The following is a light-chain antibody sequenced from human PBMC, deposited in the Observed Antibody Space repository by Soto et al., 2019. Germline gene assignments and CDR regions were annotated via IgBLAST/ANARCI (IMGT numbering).Light chain of an antibody. V-gene: IGLV4-60*02. CDR1: SGHSTYI. CDR2: LEGSGSY. J-gene: IGLJ2*01. Sequence: QLVRTQSSSASASLGSSVKVTCTLSSGHSTYIIAWHQQQPGKAPRYLMKLEGSGSYNKGSGIPDRFSGSSSGADRYLTISNLQFEDEADYYCETWDTNVVVFGGATKLTVL. CDR3: ETWDTNVVV.